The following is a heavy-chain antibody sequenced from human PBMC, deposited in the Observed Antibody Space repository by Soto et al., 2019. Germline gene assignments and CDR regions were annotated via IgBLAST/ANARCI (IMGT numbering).Heavy chain of an antibody. Sequence: PSETLSLTCTVSGGSISSYYWSWIRQPPGKRLEWIGYIYYSGSTNYNPSLKSRVTISVDTSKNQFSLKLSSVTAADTAVYYCARDFNGSPNNWFDPWGQGTLVTVSS. D-gene: IGHD2-8*01. CDR3: ARDFNGSPNNWFDP. J-gene: IGHJ5*02. CDR2: IYYSGST. CDR1: GGSISSYY. V-gene: IGHV4-59*12.